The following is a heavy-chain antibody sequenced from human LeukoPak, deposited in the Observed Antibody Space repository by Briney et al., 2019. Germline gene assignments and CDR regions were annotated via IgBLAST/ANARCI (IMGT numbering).Heavy chain of an antibody. V-gene: IGHV4-4*07. J-gene: IGHJ5*02. CDR3: ARNKYDYVWGSYRMSWFYA. D-gene: IGHD3-16*02. CDR2: IYTSGST. CDR1: GGSISSYY. Sequence: PSETLSLTCTVSGGSISSYYWSWIRQPAGKGLEWIGRIYTSGSTNYNPSLTSRGTISVDTTKNQFSLKLSSVTAAGTTVFYCARNKYDYVWGSYRMSWFYAWGQGTLVTASS.